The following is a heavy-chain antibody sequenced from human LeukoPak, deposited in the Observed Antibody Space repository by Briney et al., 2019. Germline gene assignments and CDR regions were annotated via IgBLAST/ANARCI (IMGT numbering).Heavy chain of an antibody. V-gene: IGHV3-9*01. J-gene: IGHJ3*02. CDR1: GFTFDDYA. CDR3: AKDKSSGWFDAFDI. CDR2: ISWNSGRL. Sequence: PGGSLRLSCAASGFTFDDYAMHWARQAPGKGLEWVSGISWNSGRLGYADFVKGRFTISRDTAKNSLYMQMNSLRAEDTALYYCAKDKSSGWFDAFDIWGQGTMVTVSS. D-gene: IGHD6-19*01.